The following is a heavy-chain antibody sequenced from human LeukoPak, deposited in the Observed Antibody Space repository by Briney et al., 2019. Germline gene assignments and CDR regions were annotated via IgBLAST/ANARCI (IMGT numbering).Heavy chain of an antibody. J-gene: IGHJ4*02. CDR3: ARGSSPTLFDS. CDR1: GYTFTGYY. Sequence: ASVKVSCKASGYTFTGYYMHWVRQAPGQGLEWMGWMNPNSGNTGYAQKFQGRVTITRDTSISTAYMELSSLRSEDAAVYYCARGSSPTLFDSWGQGTLVTVSS. V-gene: IGHV1-8*03. CDR2: MNPNSGNT.